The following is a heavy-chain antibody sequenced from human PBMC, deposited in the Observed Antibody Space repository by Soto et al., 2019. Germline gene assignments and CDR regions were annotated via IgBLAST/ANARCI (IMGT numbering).Heavy chain of an antibody. Sequence: GASVKVSCKASGYTFTSYGISWVRQAPGQGLEWMGWINAGNGNTKYSQKFQGRVTITRDTSASTAYMELSSLRSEDTAVYYCARDTAPTHVSGQATTVTVS. J-gene: IGHJ6*02. CDR2: INAGNGNT. CDR3: ARDTAPTHV. D-gene: IGHD4-17*01. V-gene: IGHV1-3*01. CDR1: GYTFTSYG.